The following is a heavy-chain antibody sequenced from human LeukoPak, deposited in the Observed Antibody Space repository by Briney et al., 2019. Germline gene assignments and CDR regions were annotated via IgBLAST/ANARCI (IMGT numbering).Heavy chain of an antibody. D-gene: IGHD6-13*01. Sequence: PSETLSLTCTVSGGSISSYYRSWIRQPAGKGLEWVGRIYTSGSTNYNPSLKSRATMSVDTSKNQFSLKLSSVTAADTAVYYCARDQPVAAAGFDYWGQGTLVTVSS. J-gene: IGHJ4*02. CDR2: IYTSGST. CDR1: GGSISSYY. CDR3: ARDQPVAAAGFDY. V-gene: IGHV4-4*07.